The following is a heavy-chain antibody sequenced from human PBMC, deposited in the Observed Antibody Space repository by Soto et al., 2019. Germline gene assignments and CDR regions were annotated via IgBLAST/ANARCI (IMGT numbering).Heavy chain of an antibody. CDR1: GGSISSSNW. V-gene: IGHV4-4*02. D-gene: IGHD5-12*01. Sequence: QVQLQESGPGLVKPSGTLSLTCAVSGGSISSSNWWSWVRQPPGKGLEWIGEIYHSGSTNYNPSLNSRVTISVDKSKNQFSLKLSSVTAADTAVYYCARDKRGYSGYDYGVDYWGQGTLVTVSS. CDR2: IYHSGST. J-gene: IGHJ4*02. CDR3: ARDKRGYSGYDYGVDY.